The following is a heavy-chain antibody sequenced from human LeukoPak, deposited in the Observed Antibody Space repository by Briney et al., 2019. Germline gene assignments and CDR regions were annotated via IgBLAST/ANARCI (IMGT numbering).Heavy chain of an antibody. CDR1: GFTLSSYV. Sequence: PGRSLRLSCALSGFTLSSYVITWVRQAPGKGMEWVSSISASGDSIYYTNSVKGRFTTSRDNCKNTLYLQMNSRRAEDTAVYYCARAPLKAVAGSSRYYYGMDVWGQGTTFIVSS. D-gene: IGHD6-19*01. CDR2: ISASGDSI. CDR3: ARAPLKAVAGSSRYYYGMDV. J-gene: IGHJ6*02. V-gene: IGHV3-23*01.